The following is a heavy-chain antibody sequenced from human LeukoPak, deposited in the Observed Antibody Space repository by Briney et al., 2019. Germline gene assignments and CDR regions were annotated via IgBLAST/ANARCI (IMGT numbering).Heavy chain of an antibody. J-gene: IGHJ4*02. Sequence: GRSLRLSCAASGFTFDDYAMHWVRQAPGKGLEWVSGISWNSGSIGYADSVKGRFTISRDNAKNPLYLQMNSLRAEDTALYYCAKETSIVGATKAFDYWGQGTLVTASS. V-gene: IGHV3-9*01. D-gene: IGHD1-26*01. CDR3: AKETSIVGATKAFDY. CDR1: GFTFDDYA. CDR2: ISWNSGSI.